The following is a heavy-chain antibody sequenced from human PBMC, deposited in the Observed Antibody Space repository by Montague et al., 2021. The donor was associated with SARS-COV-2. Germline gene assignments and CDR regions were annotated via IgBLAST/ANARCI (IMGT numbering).Heavy chain of an antibody. J-gene: IGHJ4*02. CDR2: IYYSGST. V-gene: IGHV4-39*01. CDR3: ARPASGIGNAFDV. Sequence: SETLSLTCTVSGGSIRSSSYYWGRIRQPPGKRLEWIGNIYYSGSTYYNPSLKSRVTISVDTSEDQFSLNLNSVTVADTAIYFCARPASGIGNAFDVWGQGALVTVSS. CDR1: GGSIRSSSYY. D-gene: IGHD3-10*01.